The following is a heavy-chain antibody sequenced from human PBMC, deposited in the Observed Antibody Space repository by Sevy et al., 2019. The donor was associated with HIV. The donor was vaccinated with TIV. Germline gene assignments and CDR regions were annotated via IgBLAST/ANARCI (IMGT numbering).Heavy chain of an antibody. V-gene: IGHV4-39*01. CDR1: GGSISSSSYY. Sequence: SDTLSLTCTVSGGSISSSSYYWGWIRQPPGKGLEWIGSIYYSGSTYYNPSLKSRVTISVDTSKNQFSLKLSSVTAADTAVYYCARQYYYDSSGYYPYYYYYGMDVWGQGTTVTVSS. D-gene: IGHD3-22*01. CDR3: ARQYYYDSSGYYPYYYYYGMDV. J-gene: IGHJ6*02. CDR2: IYYSGST.